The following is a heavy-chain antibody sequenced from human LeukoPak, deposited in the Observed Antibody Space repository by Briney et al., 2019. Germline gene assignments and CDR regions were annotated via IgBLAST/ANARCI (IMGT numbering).Heavy chain of an antibody. V-gene: IGHV3-43*02. D-gene: IGHD3-10*01. CDR3: AEDWDYYGSGRIDY. CDR1: GFTFDDYA. J-gene: IGHJ4*02. CDR2: ISGDGGST. Sequence: PGGSLRLSCAASGFTFDDYAMHWVRQAPGKGLEWVSLISGDGGSTYYADSVKGRFTISRDNSKNSLYLQMNSLRTEDTALYYCAEDWDYYGSGRIDYWGQGTLVTVSS.